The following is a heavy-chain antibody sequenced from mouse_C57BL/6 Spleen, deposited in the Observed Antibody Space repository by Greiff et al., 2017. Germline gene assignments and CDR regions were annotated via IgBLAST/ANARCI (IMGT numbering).Heavy chain of an antibody. CDR2: ISSGSSTI. J-gene: IGHJ3*01. Sequence: EVKLVESGGGLVKPGGSLKLSCAASGFTFSDYGMHWVRQAPEKGLEWVAYISSGSSTIYYADTVKGRFPISRDNAKNTLFLQMTRLRSEDPAMYYCAVSGPYDYDVGAYWGQGTLVTVSA. CDR1: GFTFSDYG. CDR3: AVSGPYDYDVGAY. D-gene: IGHD2-4*01. V-gene: IGHV5-17*01.